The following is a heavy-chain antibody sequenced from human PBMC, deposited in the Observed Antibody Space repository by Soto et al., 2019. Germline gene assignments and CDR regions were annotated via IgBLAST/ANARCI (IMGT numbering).Heavy chain of an antibody. Sequence: QVQLQESGPGLVKPSETLSLTCTVSGGSISSYYWSWIRQPPGKGLEWIGYIYYSGSTNYNPSLKSRVTISVDTSKNQFSLKLSSVTAADTAVYYCARFNWNKNYGAGEKAFDIWGQGTMVTVSS. J-gene: IGHJ3*02. CDR1: GGSISSYY. D-gene: IGHD1-20*01. CDR2: IYYSGST. CDR3: ARFNWNKNYGAGEKAFDI. V-gene: IGHV4-59*01.